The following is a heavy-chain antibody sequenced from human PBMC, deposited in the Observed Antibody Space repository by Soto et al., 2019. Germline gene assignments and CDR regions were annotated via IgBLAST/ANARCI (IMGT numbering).Heavy chain of an antibody. V-gene: IGHV3-23*01. J-gene: IGHJ6*03. CDR2: ISGSGGST. Sequence: PGGSLRLSCAASGFTFSSYAMSWVRQAPGKGLEWVSAISGSGGSTYYADSVKGRFTISRDNSKNTLYLQMNSLRAEDTAVYYCAKDGEGYCSSTSCYIPYYYYYYMDVWGKGTTVTVSS. CDR3: AKDGEGYCSSTSCYIPYYYYYYMDV. D-gene: IGHD2-2*02. CDR1: GFTFSSYA.